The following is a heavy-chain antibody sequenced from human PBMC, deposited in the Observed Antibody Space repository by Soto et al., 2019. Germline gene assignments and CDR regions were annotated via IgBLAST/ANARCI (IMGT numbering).Heavy chain of an antibody. D-gene: IGHD3-3*01. J-gene: IGHJ6*02. V-gene: IGHV3-30*18. Sequence: GGSLRVSCAASGFTFSSYGMHWVRQAPGKGLEWVAVISYDGSNKYYADSVKGRFTISRDNSKNTLYLQMNSLRAEDTAVYYCAKDRGGNTYYDFCSGPYGMDVWGRGTTVTVSS. CDR1: GFTFSSYG. CDR3: AKDRGGNTYYDFCSGPYGMDV. CDR2: ISYDGSNK.